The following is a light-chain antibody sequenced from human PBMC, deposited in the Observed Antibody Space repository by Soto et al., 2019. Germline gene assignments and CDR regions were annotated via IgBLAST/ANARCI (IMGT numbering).Light chain of an antibody. CDR2: DAS. V-gene: IGKV3-15*01. CDR3: QQYNNWPPAFT. J-gene: IGKJ3*01. CDR1: QTVSSN. Sequence: EIVMTQSPATLSASPGERATLSCRASQTVSSNLAWYQQKPGQAPRLLIYDASTRATGIPARFSGSGSGTEFTLTISSLQSEDFAVYYCQQYNNWPPAFTFGPGTKVDIK.